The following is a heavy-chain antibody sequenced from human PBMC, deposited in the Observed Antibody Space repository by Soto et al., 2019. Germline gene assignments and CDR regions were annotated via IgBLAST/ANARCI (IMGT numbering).Heavy chain of an antibody. V-gene: IGHV3-15*07. CDR3: TTDHLIQRLVKSDAFDI. D-gene: IGHD6-19*01. CDR2: IKSKTDGGTT. Sequence: EVQLVESGGGLVKPGGSLRLSCAASGFTFSNAWMNWVRQAPGKGLEWVGRIKSKTDGGTTDYAAPVKGRFTISRDDSKNTLYLQMNSLKTEDTAVYYCTTDHLIQRLVKSDAFDIWGQGTMVTVSS. J-gene: IGHJ3*02. CDR1: GFTFSNAW.